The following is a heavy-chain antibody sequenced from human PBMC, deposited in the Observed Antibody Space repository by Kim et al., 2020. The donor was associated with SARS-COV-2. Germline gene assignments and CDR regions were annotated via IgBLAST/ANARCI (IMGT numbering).Heavy chain of an antibody. CDR1: GYTFTGYY. Sequence: ASVKVSCKASGYTFTGYYMHWVRQAPGQGLEWMGWINPNSGGTNYAQKFQGRVTMTRDTSISTAYMELSRLRSDDTAVYYCARVDTAMAPFVSLFYYGMDVWGQGTTVTVSS. V-gene: IGHV1-2*02. J-gene: IGHJ6*02. D-gene: IGHD5-18*01. CDR3: ARVDTAMAPFVSLFYYGMDV. CDR2: INPNSGGT.